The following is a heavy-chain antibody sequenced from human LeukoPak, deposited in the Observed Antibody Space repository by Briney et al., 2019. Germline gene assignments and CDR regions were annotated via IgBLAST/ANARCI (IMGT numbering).Heavy chain of an antibody. D-gene: IGHD4-17*01. J-gene: IGHJ4*02. CDR3: AKLSGDYYFDY. CDR2: ISSSGSTI. CDR1: GFTFSDYY. Sequence: GGSLRLSCAASGFTFSDYYMSWIRQAPGKGLEWVSYISSSGSTIYYADSVKGRFTISRDNSKNTLYLQMNSLRAEDTAVYYCAKLSGDYYFDYWGQGTLVTVSS. V-gene: IGHV3-11*01.